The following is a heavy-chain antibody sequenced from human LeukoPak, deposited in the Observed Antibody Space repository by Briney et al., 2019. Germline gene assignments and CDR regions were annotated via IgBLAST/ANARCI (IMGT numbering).Heavy chain of an antibody. CDR1: GGSFSGYY. CDR2: INHSGST. V-gene: IGHV4-34*01. Sequence: SETLSLTCAVYGGSFSGYYWSWIRQPPGKGLEWIGEINHSGSTNYNPSLKSRVTISVDTSKNQFSLKLSSVTAADTAVYYCARGRGSYYDSSGYYRGPYFDYWGQGTLVTVSS. J-gene: IGHJ4*02. CDR3: ARGRGSYYDSSGYYRGPYFDY. D-gene: IGHD3-22*01.